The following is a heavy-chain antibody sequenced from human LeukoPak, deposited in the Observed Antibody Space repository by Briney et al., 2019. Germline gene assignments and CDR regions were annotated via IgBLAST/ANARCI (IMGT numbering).Heavy chain of an antibody. V-gene: IGHV3-7*01. J-gene: IGHJ4*02. CDR3: ASPYDSSGYPRGPDY. D-gene: IGHD3-22*01. CDR1: GFTFSRYW. Sequence: GGSRRLSCAASGFTFSRYWMSWFRQAPGKGLEWVANINQDGSVRKYVDSVKGRSTVSRDNAEKSLYLQMNSLRPEDTAVYYCASPYDSSGYPRGPDYWSQGTLVTVSS. CDR2: INQDGSVR.